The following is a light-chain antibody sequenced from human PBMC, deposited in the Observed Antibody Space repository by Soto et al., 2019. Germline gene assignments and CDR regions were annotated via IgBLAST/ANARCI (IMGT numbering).Light chain of an antibody. J-gene: IGKJ2*01. V-gene: IGKV1-5*03. Sequence: DIQMTQSPSTLSASVGDRVTITCRASQSISTWLAWYQQKPGKAPKLLIYKASSLRNGVPSRFSGSGSGTEFTLTIYSLQPDDFASYYCHQYNGYPHTFGQGTKLEIK. CDR3: HQYNGYPHT. CDR1: QSISTW. CDR2: KAS.